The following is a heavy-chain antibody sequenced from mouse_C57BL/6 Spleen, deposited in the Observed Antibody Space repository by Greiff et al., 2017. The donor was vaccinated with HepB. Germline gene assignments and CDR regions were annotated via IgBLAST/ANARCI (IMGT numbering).Heavy chain of an antibody. CDR1: GYAFSSYW. Sequence: QVQLQQSGAELVKPGASVKISCKASGYAFSSYWMNWVKQRPGKGLEWIGQIYPGDGDTNYNGKFKGKATLTADKSSSTAYMQLSSLTSEDSAVYFCARGGANWDVWYFDVWGTGTTVTVSS. J-gene: IGHJ1*03. CDR2: IYPGDGDT. D-gene: IGHD4-1*01. V-gene: IGHV1-80*01. CDR3: ARGGANWDVWYFDV.